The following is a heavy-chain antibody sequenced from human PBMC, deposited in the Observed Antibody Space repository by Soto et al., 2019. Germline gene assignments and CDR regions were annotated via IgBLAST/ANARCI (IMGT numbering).Heavy chain of an antibody. J-gene: IGHJ6*02. CDR1: GFTFSSAW. Sequence: PGGSLRLSCAASGFTFSSAWMNWVRQAPGKGLEWVGRIKSQTGGGRTDYAEPVKGRFTISRDNSKNTLYLQMNSLRAEDTAVYYCAKEPLRTYDFWSGYPILGYYYYGMDVWGQGTTVTVSS. CDR2: IKSQTGGGRT. D-gene: IGHD3-3*01. CDR3: AKEPLRTYDFWSGYPILGYYYYGMDV. V-gene: IGHV3-15*07.